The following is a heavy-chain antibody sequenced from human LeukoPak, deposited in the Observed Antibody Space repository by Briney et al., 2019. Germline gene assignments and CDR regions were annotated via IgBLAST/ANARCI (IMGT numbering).Heavy chain of an antibody. Sequence: GGSLRLSCVASGFSFTNAWMSWVRQAPGKGLEWVGNIKTKTEGETTGYAAPVKGRFTISRDDSKNTLYLQMNSLKSEDTGVYYCTTRISISGVVVDPWGQGTLVTVYS. J-gene: IGHJ5*02. CDR3: TTRISISGVVVDP. V-gene: IGHV3-15*01. CDR1: GFSFTNAW. CDR2: IKTKTEGETT. D-gene: IGHD3-3*01.